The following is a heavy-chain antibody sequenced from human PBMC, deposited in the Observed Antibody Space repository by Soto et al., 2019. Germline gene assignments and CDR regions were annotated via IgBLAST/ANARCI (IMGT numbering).Heavy chain of an antibody. D-gene: IGHD2-2*01. Sequence: GASVKVSCKSSGYTFNSYAMHWVRQAPGQRLEWMGWINAGNGNTNYAQKFQGRVTITADESTSTAYMELSSLRSEDTAVYYCARHDCISTSCYYYYYYSMDVWGQGTTVTVSS. CDR3: ARHDCISTSCYYYYYYSMDV. J-gene: IGHJ6*02. CDR1: GYTFNSYA. V-gene: IGHV1-3*01. CDR2: INAGNGNT.